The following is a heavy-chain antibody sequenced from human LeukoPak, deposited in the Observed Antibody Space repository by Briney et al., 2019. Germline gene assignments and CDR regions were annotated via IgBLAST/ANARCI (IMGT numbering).Heavy chain of an antibody. D-gene: IGHD6-13*01. CDR1: GFTFDDYA. CDR2: ISWNSGSI. CDR3: AKDMPAAGTGYFDY. J-gene: IGHJ4*02. V-gene: IGHV3-9*01. Sequence: PGGSLRLSCAASGFTFDDYAMHWVRQAPGKGLEWVSGISWNSGSIGYADSVKGRFTISRDNAKNSLYLQMNSLRAEDTALYYCAKDMPAAGTGYFDYWGQGTLVTVSS.